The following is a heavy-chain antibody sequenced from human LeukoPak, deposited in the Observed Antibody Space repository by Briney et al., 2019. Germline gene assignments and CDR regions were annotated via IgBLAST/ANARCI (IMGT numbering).Heavy chain of an antibody. Sequence: SVKVSCKASGGTFSSYAISWVRQAPGQGLEWMGGIIPMFGTANYAQKFQGRVTITTDESTRTAYMELSSLRSDDTAVYFCARGPELERLDYWGQGTLVTVSS. V-gene: IGHV1-69*05. CDR1: GGTFSSYA. CDR2: IIPMFGTA. D-gene: IGHD1-1*01. J-gene: IGHJ4*02. CDR3: ARGPELERLDY.